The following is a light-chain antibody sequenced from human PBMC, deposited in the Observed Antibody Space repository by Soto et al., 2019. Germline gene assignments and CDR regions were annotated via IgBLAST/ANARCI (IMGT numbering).Light chain of an antibody. CDR3: QQYDDLPSIT. CDR1: QDIGNS. CDR2: GAT. Sequence: DIQMTQSPTSLSASIGDRVTITCRAGQDIGNSLNWYQQLPGKPPKLLIYGATNLEAGVPLRFSGRGSGTHFTFTIASLEPEDIATYSCQQYDDLPSITFGQGTRLEI. V-gene: IGKV1-33*01. J-gene: IGKJ5*01.